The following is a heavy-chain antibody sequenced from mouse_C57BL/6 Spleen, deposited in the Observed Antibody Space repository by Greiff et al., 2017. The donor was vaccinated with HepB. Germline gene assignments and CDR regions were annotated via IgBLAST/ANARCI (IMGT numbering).Heavy chain of an antibody. J-gene: IGHJ3*01. Sequence: QVQLQQPGAELVRPGSSVKLSCKASGYTFTSYWMDWVKQRPGQGLEWIGNIYPSDSETHYNQKFKDKATLTVDKSSSTAYMQLSSLTSEDSAVYYCARQYSNRAWFAYWGQGTLVTVSA. D-gene: IGHD2-5*01. CDR2: IYPSDSET. CDR1: GYTFTSYW. V-gene: IGHV1-61*01. CDR3: ARQYSNRAWFAY.